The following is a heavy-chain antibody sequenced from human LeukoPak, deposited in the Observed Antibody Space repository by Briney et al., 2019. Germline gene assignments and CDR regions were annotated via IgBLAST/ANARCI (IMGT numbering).Heavy chain of an antibody. CDR2: IIPVLNIT. CDR1: GGTFSSSA. J-gene: IGHJ6*02. D-gene: IGHD5-18*01. Sequence: SVKVSCKTSGGTFSSSAITWVRQAPGQGLEWMGRIIPVLNITTYAQKFQGSVTITADTSTSTVYMELGSLRSEETAVYYCARDQGLTAPPPYGLDVWGQGTTAIVSS. CDR3: ARDQGLTAPPPYGLDV. V-gene: IGHV1-69*04.